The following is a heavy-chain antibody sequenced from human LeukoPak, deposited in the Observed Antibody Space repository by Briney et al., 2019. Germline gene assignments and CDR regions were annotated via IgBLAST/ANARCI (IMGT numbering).Heavy chain of an antibody. V-gene: IGHV4-4*07. J-gene: IGHJ4*02. CDR3: TRGSEYGDYLDY. CDR2: ILPSGQT. CDR1: GGSLSNYY. Sequence: SETLSLTCTVSGGSLSNYYWNWIRQPAGKELEWIGRILPSGQTTYNPSLKSRVTMSLDTSKNQVSLKLNSVTDADTAVYYCTRGSEYGDYLDYWGQGTLVTVSS. D-gene: IGHD2-15*01.